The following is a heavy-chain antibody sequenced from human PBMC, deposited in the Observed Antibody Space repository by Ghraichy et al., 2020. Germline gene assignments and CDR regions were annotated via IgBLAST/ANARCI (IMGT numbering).Heavy chain of an antibody. CDR3: ARGFLGGFGDFFDY. D-gene: IGHD3-10*01. Sequence: LTCAASGFTFSSFSMNWVRQAPGKGLEWVSYITGSSSTTYYTDSVKGRFTISRDNAKNSLYLQMNSLRAEDTAVYYCARGFLGGFGDFFDYWGQGTLVTVSS. V-gene: IGHV3-48*01. CDR1: GFTFSSFS. CDR2: ITGSSSTT. J-gene: IGHJ4*02.